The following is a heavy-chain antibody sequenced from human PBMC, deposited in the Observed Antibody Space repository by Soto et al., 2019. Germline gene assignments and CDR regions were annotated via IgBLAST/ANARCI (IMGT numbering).Heavy chain of an antibody. J-gene: IGHJ4*02. CDR3: ARDFGSGSFDY. V-gene: IGHV4-59*01. Sequence: SETLSLTCTVSGGSISSYYWSWIRQPPGKGLEWIGYIYYSGSTNYNPSLKSRVTISVDTSKNQFSLKLSSVTAADTAVYYCARDFGSGSFDYWGQGTLVTVSS. CDR2: IYYSGST. D-gene: IGHD3-10*01. CDR1: GGSISSYY.